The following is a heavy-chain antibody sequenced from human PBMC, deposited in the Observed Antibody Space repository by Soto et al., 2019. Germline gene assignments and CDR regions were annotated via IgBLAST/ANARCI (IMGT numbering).Heavy chain of an antibody. J-gene: IGHJ3*01. CDR3: ARERTSFYASVSYHRNDAFDV. CDR1: GFNFNEFY. Sequence: GGSLRLSGAACGFNFNEFYMSWIRQAPGKGLEWVSYISHDGAAIYYADSVKGRFTMSRDNARRSLSLQMNSMRVEDTAVYYWARERTSFYASVSYHRNDAFDVCGQGTMVTLSS. CDR2: ISHDGAAI. D-gene: IGHD3-22*01. V-gene: IGHV3-11*01.